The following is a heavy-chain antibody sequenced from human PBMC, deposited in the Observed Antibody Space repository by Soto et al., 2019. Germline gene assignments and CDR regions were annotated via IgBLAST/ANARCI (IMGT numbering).Heavy chain of an antibody. CDR3: ANSRVSMVRGLIIIPNY. V-gene: IGHV3-23*01. J-gene: IGHJ4*02. Sequence: GGSRRLSCAASGFPFTGYAMSWVRQAPGKGLEWVSAISGHGDATFYADSVKGRFTISRDNSKNTLYLHMNSLRAEDTALYYCANSRVSMVRGLIIIPNYWGQGTLVTVSS. CDR2: ISGHGDAT. CDR1: GFPFTGYA. D-gene: IGHD3-10*01.